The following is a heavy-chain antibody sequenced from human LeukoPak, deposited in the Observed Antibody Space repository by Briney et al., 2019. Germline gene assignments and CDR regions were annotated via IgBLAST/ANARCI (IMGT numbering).Heavy chain of an antibody. CDR1: GGSFSGDF. Sequence: SETLSLTCAVYGGSFSGDFWSWIRQSPGKGLEWIGEINHGGSTTYNPSLQSQVTMSVDTSTNQISLKMTSVTAADTAIYYCAAMTTVTMYSYFFDSWGQGTLLTVSS. J-gene: IGHJ4*02. CDR2: INHGGST. CDR3: AAMTTVTMYSYFFDS. V-gene: IGHV4-34*01. D-gene: IGHD4-17*01.